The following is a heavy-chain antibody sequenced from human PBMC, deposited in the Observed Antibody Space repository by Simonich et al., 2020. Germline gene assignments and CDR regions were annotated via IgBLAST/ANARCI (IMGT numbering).Heavy chain of an antibody. J-gene: IGHJ3*02. Sequence: QVQLVQSGAEVKKPGASVKVSCKASGYTFTGYYMHWVRQAPGQGLEGMGWINPNICGTNYAQKFQGRVTMTRDTSISTAYMELSRLRSDDTAVYYCARVRFEAFDIWGQGTMVTVSS. CDR2: INPNICGT. V-gene: IGHV1-2*02. CDR1: GYTFTGYY. CDR3: ARVRFEAFDI.